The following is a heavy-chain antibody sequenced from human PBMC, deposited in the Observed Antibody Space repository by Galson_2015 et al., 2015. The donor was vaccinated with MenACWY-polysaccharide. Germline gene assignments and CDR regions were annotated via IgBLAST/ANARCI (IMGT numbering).Heavy chain of an antibody. D-gene: IGHD2-21*01. J-gene: IGHJ5*02. CDR2: IKQDGSDK. V-gene: IGHV3-7*01. CDR1: GFTFNTYW. CDR3: ARDTRCVGSSGCYSWFDP. Sequence: SLRLSCAASGFTFNTYWMSWVRQAPGKGLEWVANIKQDGSDKYCVESVKGRFTISRDNAENSLYLQMNSLRVEDTAVYYCARDTRCVGSSGCYSWFDPWGQGTLVTVSS.